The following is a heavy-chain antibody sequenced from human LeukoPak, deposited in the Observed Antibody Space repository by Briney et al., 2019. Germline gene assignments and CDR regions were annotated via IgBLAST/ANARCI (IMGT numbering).Heavy chain of an antibody. V-gene: IGHV1-46*01. J-gene: IGHJ5*02. CDR3: ARDPLSSSSGGNWFDP. CDR2: INPSGGST. D-gene: IGHD6-6*01. CDR1: GYTFTSYY. Sequence: ASVKVPCKASGYTFTSYYMHWVRQAPGQGLEWMGIINPSGGSTSYAQKFQGRVTMTRDTSTSTVYMELSSLRSEDTAVYYCARDPLSSSSGGNWFDPWGQGTLVTVSS.